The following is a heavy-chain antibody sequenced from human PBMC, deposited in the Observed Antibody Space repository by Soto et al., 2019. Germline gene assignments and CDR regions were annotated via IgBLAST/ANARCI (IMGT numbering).Heavy chain of an antibody. CDR1: GGSFSGYY. CDR2: INYSGST. J-gene: IGHJ3*02. V-gene: IGHV4-34*01. Sequence: PSETLSLTCAVYGGSFSGYYWSWIRQPPGKGLEWIGSINYSGSTYYNPSLKSRVTISVDTSKNQFSLKLSSVTAADTAVYYCARHDIVVDGGAFDIWGQGTMVTV. D-gene: IGHD2-2*01. CDR3: ARHDIVVDGGAFDI.